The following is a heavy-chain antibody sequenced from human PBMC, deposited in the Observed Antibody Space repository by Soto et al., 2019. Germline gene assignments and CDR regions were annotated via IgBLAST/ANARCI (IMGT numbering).Heavy chain of an antibody. CDR3: ARDGPGRPYGMDV. CDR1: GYTFSTYL. Sequence: ASVKVSCKASGYTFSTYLIAWVRQAPGQGLVWMGWISISTGDTDYAQNLQGRVTLTTDKSSSTAYMELRSLRPDDTALYYCARDGPGRPYGMDVWGQGTPVTVSS. V-gene: IGHV1-18*01. D-gene: IGHD6-6*01. CDR2: ISISTGDT. J-gene: IGHJ6*02.